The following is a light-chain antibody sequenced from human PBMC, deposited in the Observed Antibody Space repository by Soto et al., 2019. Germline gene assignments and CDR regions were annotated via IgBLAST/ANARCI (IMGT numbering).Light chain of an antibody. J-gene: IGKJ2*01. CDR2: AAS. CDR1: QGISSY. V-gene: IGKV1-9*01. Sequence: DIQLTQSPSFLSASVGDRVTITCRASQGISSYLAWYQQKPGKAPKLLIYAASTLQSGVPSRFSGSGSGTEFTRTISSLQPEDFATYYCQQLNGYPYTFGQGTKLEIK. CDR3: QQLNGYPYT.